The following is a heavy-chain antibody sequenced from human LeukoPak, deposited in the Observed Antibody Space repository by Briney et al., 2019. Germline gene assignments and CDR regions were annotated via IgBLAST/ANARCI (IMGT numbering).Heavy chain of an antibody. J-gene: IGHJ4*02. D-gene: IGHD1-14*01. Sequence: SETLSLTCTVSRGSISSGGYYWSWIRQHPGKGLEWIGYIYYSGSTYYNPSLKSRVTISVDTSKNQLSPKLSSVTAADTAVYYCARARPPGAPYYFDYWGQGTLVTVSS. V-gene: IGHV4-31*03. CDR3: ARARPPGAPYYFDY. CDR2: IYYSGST. CDR1: RGSISSGGYY.